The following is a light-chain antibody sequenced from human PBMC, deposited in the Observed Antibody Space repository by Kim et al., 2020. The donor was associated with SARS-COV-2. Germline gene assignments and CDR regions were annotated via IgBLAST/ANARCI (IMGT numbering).Light chain of an antibody. Sequence: QRVTISCTGTNSNIGASYAVHWYQHISGAAPKLLIYDFVHRPSGVPDRFSGSKFGTSASLTIVGLQDEDEADYYCQSYDFGLSGSVFGGGTKVTVL. CDR3: QSYDFGLSGSV. CDR2: DFV. CDR1: NSNIGASYA. V-gene: IGLV1-40*01. J-gene: IGLJ2*01.